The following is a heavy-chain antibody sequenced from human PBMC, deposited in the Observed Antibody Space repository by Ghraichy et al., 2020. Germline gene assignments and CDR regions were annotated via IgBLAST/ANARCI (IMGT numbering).Heavy chain of an antibody. Sequence: ASVKVSCKASGYTFTGYYMHWVRQAPGQGLEWMGWINPNSGGTNYAQKFQGRVTMTRDTSISTAYMELSRLRSDDTAVYYCARERDTYYDILTGLYYYYGMDVWGQGTTVTVSS. CDR3: ARERDTYYDILTGLYYYYGMDV. J-gene: IGHJ6*02. CDR1: GYTFTGYY. V-gene: IGHV1-2*02. CDR2: INPNSGGT. D-gene: IGHD3-9*01.